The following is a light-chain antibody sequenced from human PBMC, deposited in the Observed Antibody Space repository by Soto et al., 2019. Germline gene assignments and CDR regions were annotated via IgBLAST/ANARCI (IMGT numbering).Light chain of an antibody. J-gene: IGLJ1*01. CDR1: SSDVGGYNY. V-gene: IGLV2-8*01. CDR3: SSYAGSSNV. Sequence: QSVLTQPPSASGSPGQSVAISCTGTSSDVGGYNYVSWYQQHPGKAPKLMIYEVNKRPSGVPDRFSGSKSGNTASLTASGLQAEDEADYYCSSYAGSSNVFGTGTKVTDL. CDR2: EVN.